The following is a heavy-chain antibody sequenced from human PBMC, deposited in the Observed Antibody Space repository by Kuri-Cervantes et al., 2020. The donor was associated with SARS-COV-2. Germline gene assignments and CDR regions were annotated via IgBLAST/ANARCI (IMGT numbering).Heavy chain of an antibody. J-gene: IGHJ4*02. V-gene: IGHV3-23*01. CDR1: GFTFSSYA. CDR3: AKDRDYYSRPPTFHY. D-gene: IGHD2-2*01. Sequence: GGSLRLSCAASGFTFSSYAMSWVRQAPGKGLEWVSCISGGGTSSDYSDSVKGRFTISRDNSKNTLYLVMSNLRGEDTAVYFCAKDRDYYSRPPTFHYWGQGAQVTVSS. CDR2: ISGGGTSS.